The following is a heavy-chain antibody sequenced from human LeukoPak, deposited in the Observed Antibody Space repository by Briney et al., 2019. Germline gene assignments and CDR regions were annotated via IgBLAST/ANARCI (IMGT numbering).Heavy chain of an antibody. CDR2: IKQDGSEK. V-gene: IGHV3-7*01. CDR1: GFTFSSYW. D-gene: IGHD3-9*01. CDR3: ARDSRYYDILTGYYRATDY. J-gene: IGHJ4*02. Sequence: GGSLRLSCAASGFTFSSYWMSWVRQAPGKGLEWVANIKQDGSEKYYVDSVKGRFTISRDNAKNSLYLQMNSLRAEDTAVYYCARDSRYYDILTGYYRATDYWGQGTLVTVSS.